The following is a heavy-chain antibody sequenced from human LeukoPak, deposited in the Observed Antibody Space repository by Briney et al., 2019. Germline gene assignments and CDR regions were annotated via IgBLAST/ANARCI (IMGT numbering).Heavy chain of an antibody. Sequence: SETLSLTCTVSGGSISSGGYYWSWIRQHPGKGLEWIGYIYYSGSTYYNPSLKSRVTISVDTSKNQFSLKLSSVTAADTAVYYCARADGSGEWYFDYWGQGTLVTVSS. J-gene: IGHJ4*02. V-gene: IGHV4-31*03. D-gene: IGHD3-10*01. CDR1: GGSISSGGYY. CDR2: IYYSGST. CDR3: ARADGSGEWYFDY.